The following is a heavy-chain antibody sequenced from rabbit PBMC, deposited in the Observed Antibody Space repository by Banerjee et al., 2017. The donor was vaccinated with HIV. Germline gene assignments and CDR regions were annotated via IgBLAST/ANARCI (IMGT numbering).Heavy chain of an antibody. CDR2: IDAGSSGFT. CDR3: ARDSGTSFSTYGMDL. D-gene: IGHD8-1*01. V-gene: IGHV1S45*01. Sequence: QEQLKETGGGLVQPGGSLTLSCKASGFDFSSYYMCWVRQAPGKGLEWIACIDAGSSGFTYFASWAKGRFTISKTSSTTVTLQMTSLTAADTATYFCARDSGTSFSTYGMDLWGPGTLVTVS. J-gene: IGHJ6*01. CDR1: GFDFSSYY.